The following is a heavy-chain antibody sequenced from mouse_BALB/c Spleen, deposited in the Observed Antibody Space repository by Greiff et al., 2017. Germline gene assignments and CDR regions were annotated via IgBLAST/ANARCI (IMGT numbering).Heavy chain of an antibody. V-gene: IGHV2-9*02. CDR3: ARDERKYRYDGAMDY. CDR2: IWAGGST. J-gene: IGHJ4*01. CDR1: GFSLTSYG. Sequence: QVQLKESGPGLVAPSQSLSITCTVSGFSLTSYGVHWVRQPPGKGLEWLGVIWAGGSTNYNSALMSRLSISKDNSKSQVFLKMNSLQTDDTAMYYCARDERKYRYDGAMDYWGQGTSVTVSS. D-gene: IGHD2-14*01.